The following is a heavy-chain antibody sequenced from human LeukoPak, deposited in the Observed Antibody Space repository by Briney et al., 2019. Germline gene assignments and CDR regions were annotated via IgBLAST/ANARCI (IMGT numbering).Heavy chain of an antibody. D-gene: IGHD1-26*01. CDR3: AGAGSYSDAFDI. J-gene: IGHJ3*02. Sequence: PSETLSLTCTVSGGSISGDYWSWIRQPPGKGLEWIGYIYDTGSTNYNPSLKSRVTISVDTSKNQISLKLSSVTAADTAVYYCAGAGSYSDAFDIWGQGTMATVSS. CDR2: IYDTGST. V-gene: IGHV4-59*01. CDR1: GGSISGDY.